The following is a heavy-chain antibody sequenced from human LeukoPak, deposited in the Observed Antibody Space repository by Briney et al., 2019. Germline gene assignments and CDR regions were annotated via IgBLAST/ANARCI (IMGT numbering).Heavy chain of an antibody. V-gene: IGHV3-23*01. D-gene: IGHD1-26*01. Sequence: GGSLRLSCAASGFTFSSYAMSWVRQTPGKGLQWVSAVSGSGGSTYYADSVKGRFTIPRDNSQNTLYLQMNSLRAEDTAVYYCAKVGATQDFWGQGTLVTVSS. CDR1: GFTFSSYA. CDR2: VSGSGGST. CDR3: AKVGATQDF. J-gene: IGHJ4*02.